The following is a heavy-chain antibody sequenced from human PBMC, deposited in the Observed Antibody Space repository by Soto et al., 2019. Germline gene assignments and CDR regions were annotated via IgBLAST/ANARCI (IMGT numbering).Heavy chain of an antibody. J-gene: IGHJ4*02. CDR2: IHPSGGGT. Sequence: QVQLVQSGAEVKKPGASVKVSCKPSGYTFNTYYLHWVRQAPGQALEWMGVIHPSGGGTTYAQKFLGRVTVTRDTSTTTVFMELSSLRSDDTAVYYCARGGHIAVVTASFDYWSQGTLVTVSS. CDR3: ARGGHIAVVTASFDY. V-gene: IGHV1-46*02. D-gene: IGHD2-21*02. CDR1: GYTFNTYY.